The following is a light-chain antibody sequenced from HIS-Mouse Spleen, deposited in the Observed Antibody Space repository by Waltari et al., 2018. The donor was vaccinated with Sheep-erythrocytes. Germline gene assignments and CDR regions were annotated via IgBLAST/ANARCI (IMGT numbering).Light chain of an antibody. V-gene: IGLV3-10*01. CDR3: YSTDSSGNHRV. Sequence: SYELTQPPSVSVSPGQTARITCSGDALTKKYAYWYQQKSGQAPVLVIYEDSKRPPGIPERFSGSSSGTMATLTISGAQVEDEADYYCYSTDSSGNHRVFGTGTKVTVL. CDR2: EDS. CDR1: ALTKKY. J-gene: IGLJ1*01.